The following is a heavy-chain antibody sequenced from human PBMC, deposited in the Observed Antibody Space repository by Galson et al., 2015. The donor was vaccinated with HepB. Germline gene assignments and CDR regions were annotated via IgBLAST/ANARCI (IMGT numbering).Heavy chain of an antibody. D-gene: IGHD6-13*01. Sequence: QSGAEVKKPGESLRISCKGSGYRITSYWISWVRQMPGKGLEWMGKIDPSDSNTNYNPSFQGHVTISADKSISTAYLQWSSLKTSDTAIYYCVTQENSISVVGAESWGQGTLVTVSS. CDR2: IDPSDSNT. J-gene: IGHJ5*02. V-gene: IGHV5-10-1*01. CDR1: GYRITSYW. CDR3: VTQENSISVVGAES.